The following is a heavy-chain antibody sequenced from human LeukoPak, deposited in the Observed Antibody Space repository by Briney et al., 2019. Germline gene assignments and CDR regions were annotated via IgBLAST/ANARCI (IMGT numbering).Heavy chain of an antibody. Sequence: ASVKVSCKASGGTFSSYAISWVRQAPGQGLEWMGRIIPILGIANYAQKFQGRVTMTEDTSTDTAYMELSSLRSEDTAVYYCATVAPFGSRNAFDIWGQGTMVTVSS. V-gene: IGHV1-69*04. CDR1: GGTFSSYA. J-gene: IGHJ3*02. D-gene: IGHD1-26*01. CDR3: ATVAPFGSRNAFDI. CDR2: IIPILGIA.